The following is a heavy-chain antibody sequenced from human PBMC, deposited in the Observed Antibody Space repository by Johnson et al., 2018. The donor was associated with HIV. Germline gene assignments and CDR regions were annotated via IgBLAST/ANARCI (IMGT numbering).Heavy chain of an antibody. Sequence: VQLVESGGGLVQPGGSLRLSCAASGFTFSSYDMHWVRQATGKGLEWVSAIGTAGDTYYPGSVKGRFTISRENAKNSLYLQMNSLRAGDTAVYYCARAGRYSSSWPDAFDIWGQGTMVTVSS. V-gene: IGHV3-13*01. J-gene: IGHJ3*02. CDR2: IGTAGDT. CDR1: GFTFSSYD. D-gene: IGHD6-13*01. CDR3: ARAGRYSSSWPDAFDI.